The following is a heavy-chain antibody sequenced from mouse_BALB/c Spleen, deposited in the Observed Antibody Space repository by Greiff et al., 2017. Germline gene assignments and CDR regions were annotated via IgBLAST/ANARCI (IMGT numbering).Heavy chain of an antibody. D-gene: IGHD1-1*01. V-gene: IGHV5-6-5*01. CDR1: GFTFSSYA. Sequence: EVKLMESGGGLVKPGGSLKLSCAASGFTFSSYAMSWVRQTPEKRLEWVASISSGGSTYYPDSVKGRFTISRDNARNILYLQMSSLRSEDTAMYYCARGGITTVVARNYAMDYWGQGTSVTVSS. CDR2: ISSGGST. J-gene: IGHJ4*01. CDR3: ARGGITTVVARNYAMDY.